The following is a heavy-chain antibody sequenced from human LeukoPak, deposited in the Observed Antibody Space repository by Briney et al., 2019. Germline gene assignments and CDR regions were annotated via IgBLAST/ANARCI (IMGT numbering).Heavy chain of an antibody. Sequence: GVSLRLSCAASGFTFSYYWMHWVRQAPGRGLVWVSRINSDGSITDYADSVKGRFTISRDNAKNTLYLQMNSLRAEDTAVYYCGRLAAAGPAYWGQGTLVTVSS. CDR2: INSDGSIT. CDR3: GRLAAAGPAY. V-gene: IGHV3-74*01. J-gene: IGHJ4*02. D-gene: IGHD6-13*01. CDR1: GFTFSYYW.